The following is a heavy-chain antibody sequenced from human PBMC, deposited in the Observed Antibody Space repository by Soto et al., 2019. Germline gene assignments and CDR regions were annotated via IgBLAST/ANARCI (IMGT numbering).Heavy chain of an antibody. Sequence: GGSLRLSCAASGFTFSSYWMHWVRQAPGKGLVWVSRINSDGSSTSYADSVKGRFTISRDNAKNTLYLQMNSLRAEDTAVYDCEGGGGRSGYYSPGSSDYWGQGTLVTVSS. CDR2: INSDGSST. CDR3: EGGGGRSGYYSPGSSDY. CDR1: GFTFSSYW. V-gene: IGHV3-74*01. J-gene: IGHJ4*02. D-gene: IGHD3-22*01.